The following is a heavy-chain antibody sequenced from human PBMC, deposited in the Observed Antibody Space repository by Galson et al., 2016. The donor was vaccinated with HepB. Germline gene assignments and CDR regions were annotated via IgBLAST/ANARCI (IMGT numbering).Heavy chain of an antibody. Sequence: SETLSLTCSVSGASISSFYWSWIRQPPGKGLEWIGYGYYIGSTTYNPSLKSRVTISVDTSKTQISLNVTSATAADTAMYYCARITNGNTSHDAFDIWGQGTKVTVSS. CDR1: GASISSFY. D-gene: IGHD1-1*01. J-gene: IGHJ3*02. V-gene: IGHV4-59*01. CDR3: ARITNGNTSHDAFDI. CDR2: GYYIGST.